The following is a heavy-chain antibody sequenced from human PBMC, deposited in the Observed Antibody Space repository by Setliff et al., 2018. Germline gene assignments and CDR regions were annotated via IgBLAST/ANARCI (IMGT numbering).Heavy chain of an antibody. V-gene: IGHV1-18*01. Sequence: GASVKVSCKTSSYTFTNYGINWVRQAPGRGLEWMGWITAYDGNTHYAQKSQGRVTMTADASTSTANMELRGLRSDDTAVYYCTRGPKDFVVLAAAACFDFWGQGTLVTVSS. D-gene: IGHD2-15*01. J-gene: IGHJ4*02. CDR3: TRGPKDFVVLAAAACFDF. CDR2: ITAYDGNT. CDR1: SYTFTNYG.